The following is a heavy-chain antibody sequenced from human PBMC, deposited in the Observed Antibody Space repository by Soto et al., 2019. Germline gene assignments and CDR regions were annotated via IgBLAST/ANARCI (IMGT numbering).Heavy chain of an antibody. CDR1: GGSISSGDYY. Sequence: SETLSLTCTVSGGSISSGDYYWSWIRQPPGKGLEWIGYIYYSGSTYYNPSLKSRVTISRDNSKNTLYLQMNSLRAEDTALYYCAKEFNSGWFDSFWGQGTLVTVSS. J-gene: IGHJ4*02. CDR2: IYYSGST. D-gene: IGHD6-13*01. CDR3: AKEFNSGWFDSF. V-gene: IGHV4-30-4*01.